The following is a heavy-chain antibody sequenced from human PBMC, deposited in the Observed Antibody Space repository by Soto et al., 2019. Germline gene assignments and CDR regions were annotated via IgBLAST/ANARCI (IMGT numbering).Heavy chain of an antibody. CDR1: GGSISSSSYF. CDR2: VYYSGST. CDR3: ARPTLVGVVIDAFNI. V-gene: IGHV4-39*01. J-gene: IGHJ3*02. Sequence: SETLSLTCTVSGGSISSSSYFWGWIRQPPGKGLEWIGSVYYSGSTYYNPSLKSRVTISVDTSKNQFSLKLSSVTAADTAVYYCARPTLVGVVIDAFNIWGQGTMVTVSS. D-gene: IGHD3-3*01.